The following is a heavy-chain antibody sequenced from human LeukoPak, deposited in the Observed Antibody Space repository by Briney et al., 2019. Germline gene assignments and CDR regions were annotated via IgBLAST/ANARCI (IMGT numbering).Heavy chain of an antibody. CDR1: GYTFTSYY. V-gene: IGHV1-46*03. D-gene: IGHD3-22*01. CDR2: INPSGGST. CDR3: AIHYYDRQH. J-gene: IGHJ1*01. Sequence: SVKVSCKASGYTFTSYYMHWVRHAPAQGLEWMGIINPSGGSTSYAQKFQGRVTMTRDTSTSTVYMELSRLRSEDTAVYYCAIHYYDRQHWGEGTLVTVSS.